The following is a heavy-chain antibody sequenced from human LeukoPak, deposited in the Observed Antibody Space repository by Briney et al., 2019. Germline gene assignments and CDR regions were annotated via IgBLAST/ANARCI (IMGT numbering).Heavy chain of an antibody. V-gene: IGHV1-2*02. D-gene: IGHD2-15*01. Sequence: ASVKVSCKASGNTFTGYYMHWVRQAPGQGLEWMGWISPNSGGTNYARKFQGRVTMTRDTSISSAYMELSRLRSDDTAVYYCARRPQYCRGGACYDWGQGTLVTVSS. CDR1: GNTFTGYY. CDR3: ARRPQYCRGGACYD. CDR2: ISPNSGGT. J-gene: IGHJ4*02.